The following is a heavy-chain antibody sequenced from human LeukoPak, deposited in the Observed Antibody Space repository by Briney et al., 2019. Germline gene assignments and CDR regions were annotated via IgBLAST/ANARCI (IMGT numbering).Heavy chain of an antibody. D-gene: IGHD5-12*01. V-gene: IGHV3-23*01. CDR1: GFTFSSYG. CDR2: ISGSSGST. Sequence: GGSLRLSCAASGFTFSSYGMSWVRQAPGKGLEWVSAISGSSGSTYYADSVKGRFTISRDNSKNTLYLQMNSLRAEDTAVYYCAKYSGYEYYYHYYMDVWGKGTTVTISS. J-gene: IGHJ6*03. CDR3: AKYSGYEYYYHYYMDV.